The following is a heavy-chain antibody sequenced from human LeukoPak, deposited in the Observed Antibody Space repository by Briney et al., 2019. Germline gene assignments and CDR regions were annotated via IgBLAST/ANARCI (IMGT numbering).Heavy chain of an antibody. Sequence: GGSLRLSCAASGFTFSNYGMHWVRQAPGKGRGWGAVISYDGSNKYYTDSVKGRFTISRDNSKNTLYLQMNSLRAEDTAVYYCAKDRTAGYDGLVDYWGQGTLVTVSS. J-gene: IGHJ4*02. D-gene: IGHD5-12*01. V-gene: IGHV3-30*18. CDR1: GFTFSNYG. CDR2: ISYDGSNK. CDR3: AKDRTAGYDGLVDY.